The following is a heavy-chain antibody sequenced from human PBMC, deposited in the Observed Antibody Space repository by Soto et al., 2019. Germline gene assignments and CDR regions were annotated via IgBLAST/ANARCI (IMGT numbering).Heavy chain of an antibody. J-gene: IGHJ4*02. D-gene: IGHD2-15*01. CDR2: IIPIFGTA. V-gene: IGHV1-69*01. CDR1: GGTFSSYA. Sequence: QVQLVQSGAEVKKPGSSVKVSCKASGGTFSSYAISWVRQAPGQGLEWMGGIIPIFGTANYAQKVQGRVTITADESTSTAYMELRSLRSEDTAVYYCARDTVGYCSGGSCYSADYWGQGTLVTVSS. CDR3: ARDTVGYCSGGSCYSADY.